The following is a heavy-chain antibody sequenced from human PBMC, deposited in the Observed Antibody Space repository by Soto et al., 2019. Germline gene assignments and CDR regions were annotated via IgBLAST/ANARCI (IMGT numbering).Heavy chain of an antibody. CDR2: IYHSGST. CDR3: ARDFYYYGSGSYYKGYNWFDP. CDR1: SGSISSSNW. Sequence: SETLSLTCAVSSGSISSSNWWSWVRQPPGKGLEWIGEIYHSGSTNYNPSLKSRVTISVDRSKNQFSLKLSSVTAADTAVYYCARDFYYYGSGSYYKGYNWFDPWGQGTLVTVSS. V-gene: IGHV4-4*02. D-gene: IGHD3-10*01. J-gene: IGHJ5*02.